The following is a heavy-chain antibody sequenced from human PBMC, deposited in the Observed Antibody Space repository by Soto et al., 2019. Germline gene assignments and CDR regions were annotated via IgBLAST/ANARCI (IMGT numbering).Heavy chain of an antibody. Sequence: QVQLVQSGAEVKQPGASVKVSCKASGYTFTNYGFTWVRQAPGQGLEWMGWISTYNGNTKYAQKVQGRLTMTTDTSTSTANMELTSLRSDDTAVYYCARTTVTASYYCMDVWGKGTTVTVSS. CDR3: ARTTVTASYYCMDV. D-gene: IGHD4-17*01. V-gene: IGHV1-18*01. J-gene: IGHJ6*03. CDR2: ISTYNGNT. CDR1: GYTFTNYG.